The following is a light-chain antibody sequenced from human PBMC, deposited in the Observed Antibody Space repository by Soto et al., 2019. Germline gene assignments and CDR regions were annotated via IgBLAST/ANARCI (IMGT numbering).Light chain of an antibody. J-gene: IGKJ2*01. CDR1: QSFSSY. V-gene: IGKV3-11*01. CDR3: QQRSNWPPKYT. CDR2: DAS. Sequence: EIVLTQSPATLSLSPGERATLSCRASQSFSSYLAWYQQKPGQAPRLLIYDASNRATGIPARFSGSGSGIDFTLTISSLEPEDFAVYYCQQRSNWPPKYTFGQGTKLEIK.